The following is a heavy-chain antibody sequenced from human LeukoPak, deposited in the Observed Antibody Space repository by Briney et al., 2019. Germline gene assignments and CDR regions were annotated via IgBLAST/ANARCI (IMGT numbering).Heavy chain of an antibody. CDR1: GYTFTSYG. D-gene: IGHD6-13*01. CDR3: ARGFRYSSSWNLFDY. Sequence: ASVKVSCKGSGYTFTSYGISWVRQAPGQELEWMGWISAYNGNTNYAQKLQGRVTMTTDTSTSTAYMELRSLRSDDTAVYYCARGFRYSSSWNLFDYWGQGTLVTVSS. V-gene: IGHV1-18*01. CDR2: ISAYNGNT. J-gene: IGHJ4*02.